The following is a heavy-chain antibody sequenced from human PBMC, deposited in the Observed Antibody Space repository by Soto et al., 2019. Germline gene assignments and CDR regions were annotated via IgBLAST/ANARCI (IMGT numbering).Heavy chain of an antibody. CDR1: GFTFSNSG. D-gene: IGHD1-1*01. CDR2: ISGGAGTT. CDR3: GSLCWYIPPFGP. V-gene: IGHV3-23*01. J-gene: IGHJ5*02. Sequence: EVQLLESGGGLVQPGGSLRLSCAASGFTFSNSGMSWVRQAPGKGLEWVSGISGGAGTTYYAESVKGRFTISRDNSKKTLSLQMNRLRAEDTAVYYFGSLCWYIPPFGPWGQGTLVTVSS.